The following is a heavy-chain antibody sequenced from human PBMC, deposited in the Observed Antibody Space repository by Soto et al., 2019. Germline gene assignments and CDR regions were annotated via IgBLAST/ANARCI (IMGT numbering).Heavy chain of an antibody. CDR2: ISYDGSNK. J-gene: IGHJ4*02. Sequence: LRLSCAASGFTFSSYGMHWVRQAPGKGLEWVAVISYDGSNKYYADSVKGRFTISRDNSKNTLYLQMNSLRAEDTAVYYCAKDHIAAPFDYWGQGTLVTVSS. CDR1: GFTFSSYG. CDR3: AKDHIAAPFDY. V-gene: IGHV3-30*18. D-gene: IGHD6-6*01.